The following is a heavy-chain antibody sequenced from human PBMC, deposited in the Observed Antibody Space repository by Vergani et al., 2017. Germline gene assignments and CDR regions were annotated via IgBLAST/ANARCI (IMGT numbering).Heavy chain of an antibody. D-gene: IGHD3-9*01. Sequence: QVQLVQSGAEVGKPGASVKISCKASGYTFTANYIHWVRQAPDQGLEWVGVISPDGFSTFYAQKFQGRVTITRDTSTSTVYVEVTSLRSDDTAVYYCAREPPLTGFFDYWGQGTLVTVSS. CDR3: AREPPLTGFFDY. V-gene: IGHV1-46*03. CDR2: ISPDGFST. J-gene: IGHJ4*02. CDR1: GYTFTANY.